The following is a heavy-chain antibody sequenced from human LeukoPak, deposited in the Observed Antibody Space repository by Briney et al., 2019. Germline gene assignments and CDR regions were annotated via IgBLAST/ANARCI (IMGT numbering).Heavy chain of an antibody. D-gene: IGHD4-17*01. CDR2: INIDGSST. CDR1: GFTFSSYW. CDR3: ARSLHGDYYYYYYMDV. Sequence: GGSLRLSCAASGFTFSSYWMHWVRQAPGKGLVWVSRINIDGSSTSYADSVKGQFPILRDNAKNTVYLQMNSLRAEDTAVYYCARSLHGDYYYYYYMDVWGKGTTVTVSS. J-gene: IGHJ6*03. V-gene: IGHV3-74*01.